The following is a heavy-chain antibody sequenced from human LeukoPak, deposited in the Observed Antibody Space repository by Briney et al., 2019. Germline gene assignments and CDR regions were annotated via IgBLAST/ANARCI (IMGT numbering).Heavy chain of an antibody. CDR3: ARHPSIAVAGSEFDY. CDR2: LNPNSGGT. J-gene: IGHJ4*02. CDR1: GYTFTAYY. D-gene: IGHD6-19*01. Sequence: ASVKVSCKASGYTFTAYYMHWVRQAPGQGLEWMGWLNPNSGGTNYAQKFQGRVTMTTDTSTTTAYMELRSLRSDDTAVYYCARHPSIAVAGSEFDYWGQGTLVTVSS. V-gene: IGHV1-2*02.